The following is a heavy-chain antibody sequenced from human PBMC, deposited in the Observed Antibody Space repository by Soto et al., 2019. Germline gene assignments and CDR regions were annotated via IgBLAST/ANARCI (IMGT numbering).Heavy chain of an antibody. V-gene: IGHV5-10-1*01. Sequence: GESLKISCKGSGYSFTSYWINWVRQMPGKGLEWMGRIDPSDSYTNYSPSFQGHVTISADKSISTAYLQWSSLKASDTAMYYCSRLVDIVAPTDDWGQGTLVTVSS. D-gene: IGHD5-12*01. CDR1: GYSFTSYW. CDR2: IDPSDSYT. J-gene: IGHJ4*02. CDR3: SRLVDIVAPTDD.